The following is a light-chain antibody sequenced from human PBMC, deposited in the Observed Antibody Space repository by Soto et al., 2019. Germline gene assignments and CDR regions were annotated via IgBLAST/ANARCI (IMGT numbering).Light chain of an antibody. CDR3: LQHNSYPWT. Sequence: DIQMTQSPSSLSASVGDRVTITCRASQAIRNDLGWYQHKPGKAPKRLIYAASSLQSGVPSRFSGSGSGTEFTLTLTNLQPEDFTTYYCLQHNSYPWTFGQGTKVEIK. CDR1: QAIRND. J-gene: IGKJ1*01. CDR2: AAS. V-gene: IGKV1-17*02.